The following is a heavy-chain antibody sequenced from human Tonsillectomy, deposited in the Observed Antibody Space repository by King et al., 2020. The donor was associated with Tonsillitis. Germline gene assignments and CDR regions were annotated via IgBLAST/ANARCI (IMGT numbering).Heavy chain of an antibody. CDR1: GFTFSSYW. Sequence: VQLVESGGGLVQPGGSLRLSCAASGFTFSSYWMSWVRQAPGKGLEWVANIKQDGSEKYYVDSVKGRFTISRDNAKNSLYLQMNSLRAEDTAVYYCASSPSSGYFLPAGYFQHWGQGTLVTVSS. J-gene: IGHJ1*01. V-gene: IGHV3-7*01. CDR2: IKQDGSEK. D-gene: IGHD3-22*01. CDR3: ASSPSSGYFLPAGYFQH.